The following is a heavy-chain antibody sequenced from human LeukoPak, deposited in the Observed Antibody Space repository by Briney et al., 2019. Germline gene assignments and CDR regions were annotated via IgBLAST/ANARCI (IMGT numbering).Heavy chain of an antibody. CDR1: GYTFTDYH. CDR3: ARDLFLAATEREGDDY. D-gene: IGHD6-13*01. J-gene: IGHJ4*02. Sequence: ASVKVSCKASGYTFTDYHIHWVRQAPGQGLEWMGWINPNTGDTNYAQKFQGRVTLTGDTSITTAYMELSRLRSDDTAVYYCARDLFLAATEREGDDYWGQGALVTVSS. CDR2: INPNTGDT. V-gene: IGHV1-2*02.